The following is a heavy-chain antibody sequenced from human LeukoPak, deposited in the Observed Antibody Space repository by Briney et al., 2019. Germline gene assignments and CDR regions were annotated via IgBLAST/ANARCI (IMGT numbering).Heavy chain of an antibody. CDR3: ARDIFIEQWRTDGDY. CDR2: IYTSGST. D-gene: IGHD6-19*01. J-gene: IGHJ4*02. Sequence: SETLSLTCTVSGGSISSYYWSWIRQPAGKGLEWIGRIYTSGSTNYNPSLKSRVTMSVDTSKNQFSLKLSSVTAADTAVYYCARDIFIEQWRTDGDYWGQGTLVTVFS. V-gene: IGHV4-4*07. CDR1: GGSISSYY.